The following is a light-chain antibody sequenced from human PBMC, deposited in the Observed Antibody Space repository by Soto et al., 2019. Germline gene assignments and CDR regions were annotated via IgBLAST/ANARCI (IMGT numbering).Light chain of an antibody. J-gene: IGLJ2*01. CDR1: SSDVGRYNY. CDR2: EVS. V-gene: IGLV2-14*01. Sequence: QSVLTQPASVSGSPGQSITISCTGSSSDVGRYNYVSWYQQHPGKAPKLMTYEVSNRPSGVSIRFSGSESGNTASLTISGLQAEDEADYYCSSYTSSKSVVFGGGTKLTVL. CDR3: SSYTSSKSVV.